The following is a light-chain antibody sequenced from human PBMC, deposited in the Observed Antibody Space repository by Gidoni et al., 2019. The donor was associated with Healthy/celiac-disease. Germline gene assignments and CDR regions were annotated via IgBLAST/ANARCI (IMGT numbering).Light chain of an antibody. CDR3: QQDYSYPWT. J-gene: IGKJ1*01. CDR1: QGISSY. V-gene: IGKV1-8*01. Sequence: AIRITQSPSSLSASTGDRVTITCRASQGISSYLAWYQQKPSRFSGSGSGTDFTLTISCLQSEDFATYYCQQDYSYPWTFGQGTKVEIK.